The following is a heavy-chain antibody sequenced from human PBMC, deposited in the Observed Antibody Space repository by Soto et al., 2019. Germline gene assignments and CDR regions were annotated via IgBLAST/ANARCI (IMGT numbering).Heavy chain of an antibody. J-gene: IGHJ4*02. V-gene: IGHV3-9*01. D-gene: IGHD3-9*01. CDR3: AKSHYDIHAAFDY. Sequence: GGSLRLSRAASGFTFSRYSPYRVRQAPGKGLEWVSGISWNSGSIGYADSVKGRFTISRGNAKNSLYLQMNSLRAEDTALYYCAKSHYDIHAAFDYWGQGTLVTVSS. CDR2: ISWNSGSI. CDR1: GFTFSRYS.